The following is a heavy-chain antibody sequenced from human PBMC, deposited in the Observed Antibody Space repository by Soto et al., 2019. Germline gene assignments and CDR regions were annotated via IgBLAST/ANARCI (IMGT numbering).Heavy chain of an antibody. CDR1: GYTFTSYG. V-gene: IGHV1-18*01. CDR3: ARELTGIAAAGRRRYYYYGMDV. CDR2: ISAYNGNT. D-gene: IGHD6-13*01. Sequence: ASVKVSCKASGYTFTSYGISWVRQAPGQGREWMGWISAYNGNTNYAQKLQGRATMTTDTSTSTAYMELRSQRSVDTAVYYCARELTGIAAAGRRRYYYYGMDVWGQGTTVTVSS. J-gene: IGHJ6*02.